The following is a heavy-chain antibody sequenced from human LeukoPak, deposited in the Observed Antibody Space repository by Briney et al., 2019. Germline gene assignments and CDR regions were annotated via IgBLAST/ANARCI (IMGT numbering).Heavy chain of an antibody. D-gene: IGHD4-17*01. CDR1: GFTFSSYS. CDR2: ISNSSSYI. Sequence: GGSLRLSCAASGFTFSSYSMNWVRQAPGKGLEWVSSISNSSSYIYYADSVKGRFTISRDNAKNSLYLQMNSLRAEDTAVYFCAITVTTDYWGQGTLVTVSS. CDR3: AITVTTDY. J-gene: IGHJ4*02. V-gene: IGHV3-21*01.